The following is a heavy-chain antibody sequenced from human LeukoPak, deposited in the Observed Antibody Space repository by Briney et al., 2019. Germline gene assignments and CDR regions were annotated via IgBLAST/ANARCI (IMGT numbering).Heavy chain of an antibody. CDR1: AFRFSNYA. Sequence: GGSLRLSCAASAFRFSNYAMSWVRQAPGKGLEWVSVIYSGGSTYYADSVKGRFTISRDNSKNTLYLQMNSLRAEDTAVYYCARALSSWYLGAGYWGQGTLVTVSS. CDR2: IYSGGST. V-gene: IGHV3-53*01. D-gene: IGHD6-13*01. CDR3: ARALSSWYLGAGY. J-gene: IGHJ4*02.